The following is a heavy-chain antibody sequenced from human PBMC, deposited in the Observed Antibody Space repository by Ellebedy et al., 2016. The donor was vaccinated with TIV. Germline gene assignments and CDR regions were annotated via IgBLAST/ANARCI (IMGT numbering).Heavy chain of an antibody. CDR1: GFTFDDYA. D-gene: IGHD7-27*01. CDR3: TKDLLRGIWGGSGRDY. J-gene: IGHJ4*02. CDR2: ISWRGHYI. Sequence: LKISXAASGFTFDDYAMHWVRQAPGKGLEWVSGISWRGHYIGYADSVRGRFTISRGNAKNSLYLQMNSLRIEDTAVYYCTKDLLRGIWGGSGRDYWGQGTLVTVSS. V-gene: IGHV3-9*01.